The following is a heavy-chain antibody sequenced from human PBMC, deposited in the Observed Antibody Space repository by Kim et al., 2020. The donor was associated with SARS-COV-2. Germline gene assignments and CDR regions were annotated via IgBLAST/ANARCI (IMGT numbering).Heavy chain of an antibody. CDR3: AKTRIGYRLRYYFDY. V-gene: IGHV3-23*01. D-gene: IGHD6-25*01. CDR2: ISGSGGST. J-gene: IGHJ4*02. CDR1: GFTFSSYA. Sequence: GGSLRLSCAASGFTFSSYAMSWVRQAPGKGLEWVSAISGSGGSTYYADSVKGRFTISRDNSKNTLYLQMNSLRAEDTAVYYCAKTRIGYRLRYYFDYWGQGALVTVSS.